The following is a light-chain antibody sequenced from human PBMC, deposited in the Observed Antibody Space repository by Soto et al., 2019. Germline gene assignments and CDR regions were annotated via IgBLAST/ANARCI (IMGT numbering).Light chain of an antibody. CDR1: QSVLYNSNNKNH. J-gene: IGKJ5*01. CDR3: QQYYSIPFT. CDR2: GAS. Sequence: DFLLTPAPYSLSVSRGERATINCKSSQSVLYNSNNKNHLGWFQQKPGHPPKLLIYGASFRPSGVPDRFSGSGSGTDFTPTISSLQAEDVAVYYCQQYYSIPFTLGQGTRLEIK. V-gene: IGKV4-1*01.